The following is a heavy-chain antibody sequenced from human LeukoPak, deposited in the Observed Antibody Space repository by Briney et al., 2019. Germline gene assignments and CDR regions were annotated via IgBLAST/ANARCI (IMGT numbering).Heavy chain of an antibody. D-gene: IGHD3-9*01. Sequence: PSETLPLTCTVSGASIDGSQHYWGWIRQPPGKGLQWIGNVHYTGSSYSNPSLWSRVTISVDTSKNQFSLKLSSVTAADTAVYYCARYHPGQVDWFLESHWYFDLWGRGTLVTVSS. J-gene: IGHJ2*01. V-gene: IGHV4-39*07. CDR3: ARYHPGQVDWFLESHWYFDL. CDR1: GASIDGSQHY. CDR2: VHYTGSS.